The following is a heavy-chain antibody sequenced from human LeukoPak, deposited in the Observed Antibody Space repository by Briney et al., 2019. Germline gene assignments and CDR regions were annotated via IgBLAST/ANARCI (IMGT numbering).Heavy chain of an antibody. CDR1: GGSISSHY. V-gene: IGHV4-59*11. CDR3: ARVNDNDYSDYFDY. D-gene: IGHD3-16*01. CDR2: VYNSGST. J-gene: IGHJ4*02. Sequence: SETLSLTCTVSGGSISSHYWTWMRQPPGKRLEWIGYVYNSGSTNYNPSLKSRVTLSLATSKNQFSLKLRSVTAADTALYYCARVNDNDYSDYFDYWGQGTLVTVSS.